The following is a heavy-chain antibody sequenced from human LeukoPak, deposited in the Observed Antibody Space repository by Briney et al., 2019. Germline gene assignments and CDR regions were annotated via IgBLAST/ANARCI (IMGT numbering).Heavy chain of an antibody. Sequence: PGGFLRLSCAASGFTFSTYVMHWVRQAPGKGLEWVALISYDGSNIHYADSVKGRFTISRDNSKNTLYLQMDSLRVDDTAIYYCAKRAWGAGTAFDYWGQGTLVTVSS. J-gene: IGHJ4*02. V-gene: IGHV3-30-3*01. CDR3: AKRAWGAGTAFDY. D-gene: IGHD1-7*01. CDR1: GFTFSTYV. CDR2: ISYDGSNI.